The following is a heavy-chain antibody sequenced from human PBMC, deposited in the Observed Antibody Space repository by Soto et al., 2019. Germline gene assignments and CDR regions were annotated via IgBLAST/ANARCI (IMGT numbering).Heavy chain of an antibody. CDR3: AKGQDCSGGSCDGVSDY. CDR2: ISWNSGSI. D-gene: IGHD2-15*01. V-gene: IGHV3-9*01. Sequence: EVQLVESGGGLVQPGRSLRLSCAASGFTLDDYAMHWVRQAPGKGLEWVSGISWNSGSIGYADSVKGRFTISRDNAKNSLYLQMNSLRAEDTALYYCAKGQDCSGGSCDGVSDYWGQGTLVTVSS. CDR1: GFTLDDYA. J-gene: IGHJ4*02.